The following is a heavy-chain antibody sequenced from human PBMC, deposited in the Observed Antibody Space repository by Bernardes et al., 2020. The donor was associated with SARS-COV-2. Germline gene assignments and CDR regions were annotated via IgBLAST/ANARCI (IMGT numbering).Heavy chain of an antibody. J-gene: IGHJ2*01. Sequence: GGSLRLSCAASGFTFSNYNMNWVRQAPGKGLEWVSSISTGSSYKYYADSVKDRFTISRDNAKNSLYLQMSSLRAEDTAVYHCVRDPPNMIWYFDLWGRGTLVTVSS. V-gene: IGHV3-21*01. D-gene: IGHD3-22*01. CDR3: VRDPPNMIWYFDL. CDR1: GFTFSNYN. CDR2: ISTGSSYK.